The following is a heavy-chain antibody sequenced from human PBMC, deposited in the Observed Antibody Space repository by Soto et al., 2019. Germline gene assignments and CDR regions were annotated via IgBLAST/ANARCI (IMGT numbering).Heavy chain of an antibody. J-gene: IGHJ6*02. CDR1: GFTFSSYA. V-gene: IGHV3-23*01. Sequence: PGGSLRLSCAASGFTFSSYAMSWVRQAPGKGLEWVSAISGSGGSTYYADSVKGRFTISRDNSKNTLYLQMNSLRAEDTAVYYCAKEIEYYDSWSGWLPDGMDVWGQGTTVTVSS. D-gene: IGHD3-3*01. CDR3: AKEIEYYDSWSGWLPDGMDV. CDR2: ISGSGGST.